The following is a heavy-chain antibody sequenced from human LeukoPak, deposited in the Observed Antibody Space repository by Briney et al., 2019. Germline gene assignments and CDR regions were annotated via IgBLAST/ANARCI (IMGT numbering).Heavy chain of an antibody. V-gene: IGHV3-7*03. CDR2: IAANGIDK. Sequence: GGSLRLSCAASGFTFRKYWMAWVRQAPGQGLEWVATIAANGIDKDYEDSLKARITVSRDNARNSLSLRIDSLRAEDTALYFCGREGVFQFVNWGQGAMVTVSS. CDR1: GFTFRKYW. J-gene: IGHJ4*02. CDR3: GREGVFQFVN.